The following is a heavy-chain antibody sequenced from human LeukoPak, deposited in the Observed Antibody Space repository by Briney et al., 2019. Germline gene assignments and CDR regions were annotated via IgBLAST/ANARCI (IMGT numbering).Heavy chain of an antibody. D-gene: IGHD3-22*01. J-gene: IGHJ4*02. V-gene: IGHV1-46*01. Sequence: ASVKVSCKASGYTFTSYYMHWVRQPPGQGLEWMGIINPSGGRTSYAQKFQGRVTMTRDMSTSTVYMELSSLRSEDTAVYYCARDLDYYDSSGYYLVYWGQGTLVTVSS. CDR1: GYTFTSYY. CDR3: ARDLDYYDSSGYYLVY. CDR2: INPSGGRT.